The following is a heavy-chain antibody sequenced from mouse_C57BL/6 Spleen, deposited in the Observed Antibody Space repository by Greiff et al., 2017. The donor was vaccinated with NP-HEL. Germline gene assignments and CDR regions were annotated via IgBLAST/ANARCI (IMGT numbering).Heavy chain of an antibody. CDR3: ARKGTWDYYAMDY. CDR1: GYTFTSYW. D-gene: IGHD2-14*01. V-gene: IGHV1-72*01. Sequence: QVQLKQPGAELVKPGASVKLSCKASGYTFTSYWMHWVKQRPGRGLEWLGRIDPNSGGTKYNEKFKSKATMTVDKPSSTAYMQLSSLTSEDSAVYYCARKGTWDYYAMDYGGQGTSVTVSS. J-gene: IGHJ4*01. CDR2: IDPNSGGT.